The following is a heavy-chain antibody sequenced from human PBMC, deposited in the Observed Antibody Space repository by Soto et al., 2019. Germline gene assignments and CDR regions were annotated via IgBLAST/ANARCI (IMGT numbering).Heavy chain of an antibody. J-gene: IGHJ4*01. V-gene: IGHV4-59*13. D-gene: IGHD3-3*01. CDR3: AVWSALTQYYLDS. CDR2: AYHSGTT. Sequence: SETLSLTCAVSGASFSGTYWSWIRQAPGKGLEWIGYAYHSGTTVYNPSLKSRVSISVDTSKKRVSLRLNSVTAADTAVYYCAVWSALTQYYLDSWGHGTLVTVSS. CDR1: GASFSGTY.